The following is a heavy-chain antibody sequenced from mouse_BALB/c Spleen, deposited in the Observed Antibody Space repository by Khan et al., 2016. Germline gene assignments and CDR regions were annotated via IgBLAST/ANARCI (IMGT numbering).Heavy chain of an antibody. CDR2: ISFSGGT. CDR3: GSRTYYVGRYYFDY. D-gene: IGHD1-1*02. J-gene: IGHJ2*01. Sequence: EVKLLESGPGLVRPSQSLSLTCTVTGYSITSDYAWNWIRQFPGNRLEWMGNISFSGGTRYNPSFKSQISITRDISNNQFFLQLNSVTTEDTATYYCGSRTYYVGRYYFDYWGRGTTLTVSS. CDR1: GYSITSDYA. V-gene: IGHV3-2*02.